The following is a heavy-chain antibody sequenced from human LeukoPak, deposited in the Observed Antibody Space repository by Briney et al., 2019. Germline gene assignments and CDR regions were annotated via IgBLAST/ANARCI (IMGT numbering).Heavy chain of an antibody. CDR2: IIPIFGTA. V-gene: IGHV1-69*01. CDR3: ARGGGYYDSITCDY. CDR1: GGTFSSYA. D-gene: IGHD3-22*01. J-gene: IGHJ4*02. Sequence: SLKVSCKASGGTFSSYAISWVRQAPGQGLEWMGGIIPIFGTANYAQMFQGRVTITADESTGTAYMGLSSLSSGDRAVYYCARGGGYYDSITCDYWGQGTLVTVSS.